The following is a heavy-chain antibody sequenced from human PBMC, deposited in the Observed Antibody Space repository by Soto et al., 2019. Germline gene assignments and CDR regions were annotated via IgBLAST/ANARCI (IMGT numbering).Heavy chain of an antibody. D-gene: IGHD3-3*01. V-gene: IGHV3-49*04. CDR1: VFTFRGYS. CDR3: GRSFFSGSDY. J-gene: IGHJ4*02. CDR2: IRSKAYGEIP. Sequence: WSLRLSCTVSVFTFRGYSVNGARQAPGKGLEWVGVIRSKAYGEIPEYAASVKRRSTIFRDDSKAIAYLQMDSLTTEDTAVYYGGRSFFSGSDYWGQGTLVTVSS.